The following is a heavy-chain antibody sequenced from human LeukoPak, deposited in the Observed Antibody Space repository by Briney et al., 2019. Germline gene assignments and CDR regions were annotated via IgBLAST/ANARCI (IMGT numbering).Heavy chain of an antibody. Sequence: PGGSLRLSCAASEFTFSSYTMSWVRQAPGKGLEWVSAITGSGATTSYADSVKGRFTISRDNSKNTLFLQVNSLRVDDTAVYFCAKGAAADASGRYFDYWGQGTLVTVSS. CDR1: EFTFSSYT. D-gene: IGHD6-13*01. CDR3: AKGAAADASGRYFDY. V-gene: IGHV3-23*01. CDR2: ITGSGATT. J-gene: IGHJ4*02.